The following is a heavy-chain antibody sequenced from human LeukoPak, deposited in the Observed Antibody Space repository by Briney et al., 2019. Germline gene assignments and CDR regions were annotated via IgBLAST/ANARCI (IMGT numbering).Heavy chain of an antibody. Sequence: ASVKVSCKASGYTFTSYGISWVRQAPGQGLEWMGWISAYNGNTNYAQKLQGRVTMTTDTSTSTAYMELRSLRSDDTAVYYCARNAYYDVWSGYQDYYFDYWGQGTLVTVSS. J-gene: IGHJ4*02. CDR2: ISAYNGNT. CDR1: GYTFTSYG. D-gene: IGHD3-3*01. V-gene: IGHV1-18*01. CDR3: ARNAYYDVWSGYQDYYFDY.